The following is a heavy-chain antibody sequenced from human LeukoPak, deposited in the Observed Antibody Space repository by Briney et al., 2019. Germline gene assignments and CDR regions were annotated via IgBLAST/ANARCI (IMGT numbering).Heavy chain of an antibody. Sequence: GESLKISCKGSGYSFTSYWISWVRQMPGKGLEWMGRIDPSDSYTNYSPSFQGHVTISADKSISTAYLQWSSLKASDTAMYYCARQGCTNGVCEDYFDYWGQGTLVTVSS. CDR2: IDPSDSYT. J-gene: IGHJ4*02. V-gene: IGHV5-10-1*01. CDR3: ARQGCTNGVCEDYFDY. CDR1: GYSFTSYW. D-gene: IGHD2-8*01.